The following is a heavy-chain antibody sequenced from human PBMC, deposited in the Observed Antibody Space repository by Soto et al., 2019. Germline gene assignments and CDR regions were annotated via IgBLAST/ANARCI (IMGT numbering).Heavy chain of an antibody. D-gene: IGHD2-2*01. J-gene: IGHJ4*02. CDR1: GGSISSRSFY. CDR2: IYYSGSA. V-gene: IGHV4-39*01. Sequence: QLQLQESGPGLVKPSETLSLTCTVSGGSISSRSFYWGWIRQPPGMGLEWIGSIYYSGSADYDLSLKRRLRISVDTSKNQFSLRLSSVTAADTAAYYCASRSSYCRHTTCYEDYVDYWGQGILVTVSS. CDR3: ASRSSYCRHTTCYEDYVDY.